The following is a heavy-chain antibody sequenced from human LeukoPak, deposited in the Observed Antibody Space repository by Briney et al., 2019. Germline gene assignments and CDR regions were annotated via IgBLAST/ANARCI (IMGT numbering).Heavy chain of an antibody. V-gene: IGHV4-39*01. CDR3: ARHPRSGYTYGFDAFDI. D-gene: IGHD5-18*01. Sequence: PSETLSLTCTVSGGSIGSSNYYWGWIRQPPGKGLEWIGTIYYSGSTYYNPSLKSRVTISVDTSKNQFSLKLSSVTVADTAVYYCARHPRSGYTYGFDAFDIWGQGTMVTVSS. CDR1: GGSIGSSNYY. CDR2: IYYSGST. J-gene: IGHJ3*02.